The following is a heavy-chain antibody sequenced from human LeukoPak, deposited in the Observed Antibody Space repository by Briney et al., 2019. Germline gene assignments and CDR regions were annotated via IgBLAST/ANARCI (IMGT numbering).Heavy chain of an antibody. CDR3: ATYTAMGFYLDY. Sequence: SETLSLTCTVSGGSISSSSYYWGWIRQPPGKGLEWIGSIYYSGSTYYNPSLKSRVTISVDTSKNQFSLKLSSVTAADTAVYYCATYTAMGFYLDYWGQGTLVTVSS. J-gene: IGHJ4*02. CDR2: IYYSGST. D-gene: IGHD5-18*01. CDR1: GGSISSSSYY. V-gene: IGHV4-39*01.